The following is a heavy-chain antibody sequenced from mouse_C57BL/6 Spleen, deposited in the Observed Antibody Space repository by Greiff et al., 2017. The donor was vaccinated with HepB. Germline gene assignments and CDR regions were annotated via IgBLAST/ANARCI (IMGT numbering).Heavy chain of an antibody. D-gene: IGHD4-1*01. J-gene: IGHJ3*01. CDR2: IWRGGST. Sequence: VKLQESGPGLVQPSQSLSITCTVSGFSLTSYGVHWVRQSPGKGLEWLGVIWRGGSTDYNAAFMSRLSITKDNSKSQVFFKMNSLQADDTAIYYCAKSFPTGGGPPAYWGQGTLVTVSA. CDR1: GFSLTSYG. V-gene: IGHV2-5*01. CDR3: AKSFPTGGGPPAY.